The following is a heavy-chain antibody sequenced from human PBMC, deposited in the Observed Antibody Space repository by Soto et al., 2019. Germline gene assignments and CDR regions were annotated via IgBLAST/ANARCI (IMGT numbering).Heavy chain of an antibody. CDR2: IYTSGST. CDR3: ARACSSNSCYDVFDY. D-gene: IGHD2-2*01. CDR1: GGSISSYY. J-gene: IGHJ4*02. V-gene: IGHV4-4*07. Sequence: PSETLSLTCTVSGGSISSYYWSWIRQPAGKGLEWTGRIYTSGSTNYNPSLKSQVTMSVDTSKNQFSLKLSSVTAADTAVYYCARACSSNSCYDVFDYWGQGTLVTVSS.